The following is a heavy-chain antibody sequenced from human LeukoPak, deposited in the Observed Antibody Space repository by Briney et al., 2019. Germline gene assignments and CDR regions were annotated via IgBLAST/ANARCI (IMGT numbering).Heavy chain of an antibody. CDR3: AKDRYYYDSSGYPDY. J-gene: IGHJ4*02. Sequence: PGGSLRLSCAASGFTFSSYEMNWVRQAPGKGLEWVSYISSSGSTIYYADSVKGRFTISRDNAKNSLYLQMNSLRAEDTAVYYCAKDRYYYDSSGYPDYWGQGTLVTVSS. D-gene: IGHD3-22*01. V-gene: IGHV3-48*03. CDR1: GFTFSSYE. CDR2: ISSSGSTI.